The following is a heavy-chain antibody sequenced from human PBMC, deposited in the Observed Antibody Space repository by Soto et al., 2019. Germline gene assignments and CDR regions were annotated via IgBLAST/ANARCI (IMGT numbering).Heavy chain of an antibody. CDR2: IDHRGSA. J-gene: IGHJ4*02. CDR3: TRRGGGNYPYYFDY. D-gene: IGHD2-21*01. Sequence: QVQLQQWGAGLLKPSETLSLACAVYGGSFSGYYWSWIRQPPGKRLEWIGEIDHRGSANYNPSLKSRVTISVDTSKNQFSLKLSSVAAADTAVYYCTRRGGGNYPYYFDYWGQGTLLTVSS. V-gene: IGHV4-34*01. CDR1: GGSFSGYY.